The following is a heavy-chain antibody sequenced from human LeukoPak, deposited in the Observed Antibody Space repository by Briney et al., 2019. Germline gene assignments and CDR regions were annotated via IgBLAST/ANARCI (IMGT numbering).Heavy chain of an antibody. CDR1: GSTFDDYA. V-gene: IGHV3-9*01. Sequence: GRSLRLSCAASGSTFDDYAMHWVRRAPGKGLEWVSGISWNSGSIGYADSVKGRSTISRDNSKNTLYLQMNSLRAEDTAVYYCARDLYSSSWYYYYYGMDVWGQGTTVTVSS. J-gene: IGHJ6*02. CDR2: ISWNSGSI. CDR3: ARDLYSSSWYYYYYGMDV. D-gene: IGHD6-13*01.